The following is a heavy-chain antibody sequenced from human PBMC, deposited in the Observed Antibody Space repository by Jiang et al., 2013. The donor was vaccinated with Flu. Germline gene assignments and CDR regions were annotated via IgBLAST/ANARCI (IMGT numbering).Heavy chain of an antibody. V-gene: IGHV1-3*01. Sequence: SGAEVKRPGASVTISCQASGYPFTDYTIHWVRQAPGQGLEWMGWILAGSGDSKFSQKFQDRVTITRDTSANTAYMELSSLNSDDSGLYFCARGDYGDYVGYFDYWGQGSLVTVSS. CDR3: ARGDYGDYVGYFDY. J-gene: IGHJ4*02. D-gene: IGHD4-17*01. CDR1: GYPFTDYT. CDR2: ILAGSGDS.